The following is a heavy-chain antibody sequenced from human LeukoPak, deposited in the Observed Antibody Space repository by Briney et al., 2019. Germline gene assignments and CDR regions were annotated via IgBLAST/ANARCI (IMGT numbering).Heavy chain of an antibody. CDR3: VTNSIGYCSGGNCYQVSDS. V-gene: IGHV4-4*02. CDR2: IYHSGST. J-gene: IGHJ4*02. D-gene: IGHD2-15*01. CDR1: GGFINSNNW. Sequence: SETLSLTCAASGGFINSNNWWSWVRQPPGKGLEWIGEIYHSGSTNYNPSLKSRVTISVDKSKKQFSLKLSSVTAADTAVYYCVTNSIGYCSGGNCYQVSDSWGQGSLVTVSS.